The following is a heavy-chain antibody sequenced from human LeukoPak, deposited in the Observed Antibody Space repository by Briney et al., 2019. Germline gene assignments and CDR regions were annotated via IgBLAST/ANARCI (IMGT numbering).Heavy chain of an antibody. CDR1: GFTFSSYS. D-gene: IGHD3-3*01. CDR2: ISSSSSYI. J-gene: IGHJ4*02. V-gene: IGHV3-21*01. Sequence: GGSLRLSCAASGFTFSSYSMNWVRQAPGKGLEWVSSISSSSSYIYYADSVKGRFTISRDNAKNSLYLQMNSLRAEDTAVHYCARDVQYYDFWSGYPRTHYFDYWGQGTLVTVSS. CDR3: ARDVQYYDFWSGYPRTHYFDY.